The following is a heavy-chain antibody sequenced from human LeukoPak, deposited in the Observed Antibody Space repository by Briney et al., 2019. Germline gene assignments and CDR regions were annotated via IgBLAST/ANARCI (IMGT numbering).Heavy chain of an antibody. CDR1: GFTFSNAW. Sequence: GGSLRLSCAASGFTFSNAWMSWVRQAPGKGLEWVGRIKSITDGGTTDYAAPVKGRFTISRDDSKNTLYLQMNSLETEDTAVYYCTTGNATVTTDWGQGTLVTVSS. J-gene: IGHJ4*02. D-gene: IGHD4-11*01. V-gene: IGHV3-15*01. CDR2: IKSITDGGTT. CDR3: TTGNATVTTD.